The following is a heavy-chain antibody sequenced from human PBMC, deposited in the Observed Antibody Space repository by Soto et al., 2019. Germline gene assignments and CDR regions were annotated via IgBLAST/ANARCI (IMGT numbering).Heavy chain of an antibody. CDR1: GGSISSYY. Sequence: LSLTCTVSGGSISSYYWSWIRQPAGKGLEWIGRIYTSGSTNYNPSLKSRVTMSVDTSKNQFSLKLSSVTAADTAVYYCARGGEGPFGYYYGMDVWGQGTTVTVSS. J-gene: IGHJ6*02. CDR2: IYTSGST. CDR3: ARGGEGPFGYYYGMDV. D-gene: IGHD3-16*01. V-gene: IGHV4-4*07.